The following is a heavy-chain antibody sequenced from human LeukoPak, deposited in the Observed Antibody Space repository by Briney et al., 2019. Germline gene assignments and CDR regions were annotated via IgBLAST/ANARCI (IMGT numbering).Heavy chain of an antibody. CDR3: ARGGRVGGNWFDP. CDR2: INPDSGNT. Sequence: ASVKVSCKASGYIFTDYYMHWVRQAPGQGLEWMGWINPDSGNTGYAQKFQGRVTMTRNTSISTAYMELSSLRSEDTAVYYCARGGRVGGNWFDPWGQGTLVTVSS. CDR1: GYIFTDYY. V-gene: IGHV1-8*02. J-gene: IGHJ5*02. D-gene: IGHD3-16*01.